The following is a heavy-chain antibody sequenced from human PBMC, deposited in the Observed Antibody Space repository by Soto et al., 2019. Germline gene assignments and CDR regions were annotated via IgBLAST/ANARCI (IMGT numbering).Heavy chain of an antibody. D-gene: IGHD3-3*01. CDR1: GGSISSGDYY. CDR2: IYYSGST. Sequence: QVQLQESGPGLVKPSQTLSLTCTVSGGSISSGDYYWSWIRQPPGKGLEWIGYIYYSGSTYSNPSRQSRVTISVDTSNNQFSLKLSSVTAADTAVYYCASQYYDFWSGYYRYGMDVWGQGTTVTVSS. CDR3: ASQYYDFWSGYYRYGMDV. V-gene: IGHV4-30-4*01. J-gene: IGHJ6*02.